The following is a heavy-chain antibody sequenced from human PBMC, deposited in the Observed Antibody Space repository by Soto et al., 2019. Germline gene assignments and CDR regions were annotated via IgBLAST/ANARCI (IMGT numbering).Heavy chain of an antibody. CDR1: GFTFSSYA. J-gene: IGHJ4*02. V-gene: IGHV3-30-3*01. D-gene: IGHD6-13*01. CDR3: ARPRGAAAGYFYRLYIVY. Sequence: GGSLILSCAASGFTFSSYAMHWVRQAPGKGLEWVAVISYDGSNKYYADSVKGRFTISRDNSKNTLYLQMNSLRAEDTAVYYCARPRGAAAGYFYRLYIVYWGQGTLVTVSS. CDR2: ISYDGSNK.